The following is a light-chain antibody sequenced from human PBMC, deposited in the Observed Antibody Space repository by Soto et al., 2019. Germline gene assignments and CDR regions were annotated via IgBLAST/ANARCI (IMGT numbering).Light chain of an antibody. CDR2: NVS. CDR3: QQYNDYPLT. Sequence: DIPMTQSPSTLSASVGDRVTITCRASQNIRNWLAWYQQKPGKAPKLLISNVSDLEYGVPSRFSGSGSGTEFTLTISSLQPDDFATYYCQQYNDYPLTFGGGTKVEI. J-gene: IGKJ4*01. V-gene: IGKV1-5*01. CDR1: QNIRNW.